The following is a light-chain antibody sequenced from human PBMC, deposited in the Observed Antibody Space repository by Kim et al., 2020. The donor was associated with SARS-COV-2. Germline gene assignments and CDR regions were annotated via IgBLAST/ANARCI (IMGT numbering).Light chain of an antibody. Sequence: LGQTVRITCQGDSLRSYYASWYQQRPGQAPVLVIYGKNNRPSGIPDRFSGSSSGNTASLTITGAQAEDEADYYCNSRDSSGNHYVFGTGTKVTVL. J-gene: IGLJ1*01. V-gene: IGLV3-19*01. CDR2: GKN. CDR3: NSRDSSGNHYV. CDR1: SLRSYY.